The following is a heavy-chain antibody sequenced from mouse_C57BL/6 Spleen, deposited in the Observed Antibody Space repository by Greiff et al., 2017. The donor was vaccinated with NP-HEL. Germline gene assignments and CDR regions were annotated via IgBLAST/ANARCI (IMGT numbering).Heavy chain of an antibody. CDR1: GYTFTDHT. V-gene: IGHV1-78*01. J-gene: IGHJ4*01. Sequence: VQLVESDAELVKPGASVKISCKVSGYTFTDHTIHWMKQRPEQGLEWIGYIYPRDGSTKYNEKFKGKATLTADKSSSTAYMQLNSLTSEDSAVYFCAGYYGSSLYAMDYWGQGTSVTVSS. CDR2: IYPRDGST. CDR3: AGYYGSSLYAMDY. D-gene: IGHD1-1*01.